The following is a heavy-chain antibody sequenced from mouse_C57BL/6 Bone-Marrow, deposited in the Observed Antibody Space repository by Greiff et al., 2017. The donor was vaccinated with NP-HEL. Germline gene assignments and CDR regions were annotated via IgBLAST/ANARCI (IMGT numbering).Heavy chain of an antibody. V-gene: IGHV3-8*01. CDR1: GYSFTSDY. D-gene: IGHD1-1*01. J-gene: IGHJ4*01. CDR2: ISYSGST. Sequence: DVKLQESGPGLAKPSPTLSLSCSVSGYSFTSDYWNWIRKFPGNKLEYMGYISYSGSTYYNPSLKSRISITIDTTNNQYYLQLNSVTTEDTSTYYCARGGYYGSNYNYAMDYWGQGLSVTVSS. CDR3: ARGGYYGSNYNYAMDY.